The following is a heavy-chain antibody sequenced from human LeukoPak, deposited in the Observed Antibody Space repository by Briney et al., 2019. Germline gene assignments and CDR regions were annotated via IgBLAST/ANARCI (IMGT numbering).Heavy chain of an antibody. D-gene: IGHD1-1*01. CDR3: AKASWVSNGDAVL. Sequence: GGSLRLSCAASGFTFSSSWMHWVRQAPGKGLVWVSRITRDGSSTTYADSVKGRFTLSRDESRNTVYFQLNSLRVEDTAVYYCAKASWVSNGDAVLWGQGTLVTVFS. CDR2: ITRDGSST. V-gene: IGHV3-74*01. CDR1: GFTFSSSW. J-gene: IGHJ4*02.